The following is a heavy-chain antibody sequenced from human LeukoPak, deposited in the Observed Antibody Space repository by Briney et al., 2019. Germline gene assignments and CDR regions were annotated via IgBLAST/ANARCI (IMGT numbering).Heavy chain of an antibody. V-gene: IGHV4-38-2*02. CDR2: IYHSGST. D-gene: IGHD3-10*01. CDR3: AGGMVRAYYYYGMDV. J-gene: IGHJ6*02. CDR1: GYSISSGYY. Sequence: SETLSLTCTVSGYSISSGYYWGWIRQPPGKGLEWIGSIYHSGSTYYNPSLKSRVTISVDTSKNQFSLKLSSVTAADTAVYYCAGGMVRAYYYYGMDVWGQGTTVTVSS.